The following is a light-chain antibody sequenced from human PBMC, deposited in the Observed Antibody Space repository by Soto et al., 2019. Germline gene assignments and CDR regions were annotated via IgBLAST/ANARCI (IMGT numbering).Light chain of an antibody. Sequence: EIVMTQSPGTLSLSPGERATLSCRASQSVSSSYLAWYQQKPGQAPRLLIYGASSRATGIPDRFSGSGSGRDFTLTISRLQPEDLAVYYCQQNGSTPYSFGQGTKLEIK. CDR2: GAS. CDR1: QSVSSSY. J-gene: IGKJ2*03. V-gene: IGKV3-20*01. CDR3: QQNGSTPYS.